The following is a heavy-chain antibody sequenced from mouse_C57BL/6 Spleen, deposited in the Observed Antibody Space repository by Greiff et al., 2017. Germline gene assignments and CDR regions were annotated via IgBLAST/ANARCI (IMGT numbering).Heavy chain of an antibody. Sequence: EVHLVESGPGLVKPSQSLSLTCSVTGYSITSGYYWNWIRQFPGNKLEWMGYISYDGSNNYNPSLKNRISITRDTSKNQFFLKLNSVTTEDTATYYCARDLTGPFDYWGQGTTLTVSS. D-gene: IGHD4-1*01. J-gene: IGHJ2*01. CDR3: ARDLTGPFDY. CDR2: ISYDGSN. V-gene: IGHV3-6*01. CDR1: GYSITSGYY.